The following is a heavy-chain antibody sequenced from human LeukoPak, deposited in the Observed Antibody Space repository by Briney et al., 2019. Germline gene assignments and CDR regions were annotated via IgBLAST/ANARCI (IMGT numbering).Heavy chain of an antibody. CDR1: GGSFSGYY. J-gene: IGHJ6*02. CDR2: INHSGST. CDR3: ARGVCGSTSCSVDYYYYGMDV. Sequence: SETLSLTCAVYGGSFSGYYWSWIRQPPGKGLEWIGEINHSGSTNYNPSLKSRVTISVDTSKNQFSLKLSSVTAADTAVYCCARGVCGSTSCSVDYYYYGMDVWGQGTTVTVSS. V-gene: IGHV4-34*01. D-gene: IGHD2-2*01.